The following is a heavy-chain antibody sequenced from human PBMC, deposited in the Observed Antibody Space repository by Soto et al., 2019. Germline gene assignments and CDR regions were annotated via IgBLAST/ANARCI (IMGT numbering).Heavy chain of an antibody. D-gene: IGHD3-3*01. Sequence: AAVKVSCKASGYTFTSYDINWVRQATGQVLEWMGWMNPNSGNTGYAQKFQGRVTMTRNTSISTAYMELSSLRSEDTAVYYCARGRYYDFWSGYFPGYDYYGMDVWGQGTTVTVSS. V-gene: IGHV1-8*01. J-gene: IGHJ6*02. CDR1: GYTFTSYD. CDR3: ARGRYYDFWSGYFPGYDYYGMDV. CDR2: MNPNSGNT.